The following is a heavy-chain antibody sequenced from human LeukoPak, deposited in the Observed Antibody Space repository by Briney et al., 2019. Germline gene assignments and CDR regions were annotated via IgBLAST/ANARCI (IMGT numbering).Heavy chain of an antibody. CDR3: AKDIKVDSSGWYEPRQRRYAEVYFDY. V-gene: IGHV3-23*01. J-gene: IGHJ4*02. CDR2: ISGSGGST. CDR1: GFSFSSYA. Sequence: PGGSLRLSCAASGFSFSSYAMSWVRQAPGKGLEWVSAISGSGGSTYYADSVKGRFTISRDNSKNTLYLQMNSLRAEDTAVYYCAKDIKVDSSGWYEPRQRRYAEVYFDYWGQGTLVTVSS. D-gene: IGHD6-19*01.